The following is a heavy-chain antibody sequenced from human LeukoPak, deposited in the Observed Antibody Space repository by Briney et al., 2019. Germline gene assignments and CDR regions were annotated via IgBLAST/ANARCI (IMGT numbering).Heavy chain of an antibody. CDR1: GGSISSSSYY. J-gene: IGHJ4*02. Sequence: SETLSLTCTVSGGSISSSSYYWGWIRQPPGKGLEWIGSIYYSGSTYYNPSLKSRVTISVDTSKNQFSLKLSSVTAADTAVYYCARNKWELREQPNDYWGQGTLVTVSS. CDR2: IYYSGST. CDR3: ARNKWELREQPNDY. D-gene: IGHD1-26*01. V-gene: IGHV4-39*01.